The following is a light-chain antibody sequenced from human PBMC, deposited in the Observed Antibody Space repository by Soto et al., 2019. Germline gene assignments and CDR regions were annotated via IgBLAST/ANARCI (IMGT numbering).Light chain of an antibody. CDR3: CSYAGSSTWV. Sequence: QSVLTQAASVSGSPGQSLTISCTGTSSDVGHYNLVSWYQQHPGKAPKFLIYEVNKWPSGVSNRFSGSKSGNTASLTISGLQAEDEADYYCCSYAGSSTWVFGGGTKVTVL. V-gene: IGLV2-23*02. CDR1: SSDVGHYNL. J-gene: IGLJ3*02. CDR2: EVN.